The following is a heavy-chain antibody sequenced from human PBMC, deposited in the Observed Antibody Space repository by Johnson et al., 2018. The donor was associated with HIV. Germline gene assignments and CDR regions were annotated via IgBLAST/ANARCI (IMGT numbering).Heavy chain of an antibody. J-gene: IGHJ3*02. Sequence: VQLVESGGGLIQPGGSLRLSCAVSGFIVSDTDMAWVRQAPGKGLEWVSVIYTDGKTYYADSVRGRFTISRDSSNNTLYVQMNDLRAEDTALYYCARGKLPAALRRGDAFDIWGQGTMVTVSS. CDR3: ARGKLPAALRRGDAFDI. V-gene: IGHV3-53*01. CDR1: GFIVSDTD. D-gene: IGHD2-2*01. CDR2: IYTDGKT.